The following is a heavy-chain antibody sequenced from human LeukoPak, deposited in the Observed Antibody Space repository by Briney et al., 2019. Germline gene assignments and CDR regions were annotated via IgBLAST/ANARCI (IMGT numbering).Heavy chain of an antibody. CDR2: INHSGST. CDR1: GGSFSGYY. CDR3: ARHRTIYYDNGGYWV. V-gene: IGHV4-34*01. Sequence: PSETLSLTCAVYGGSFSGYYWSWIRQPPGKGLEWIGEINHSGSTNYNPSLKSRVTISVDTSKNQFSLKLSSVTAADTAVYYCARHRTIYYDNGGYWVWGQGTLVTVSS. D-gene: IGHD3-22*01. J-gene: IGHJ4*02.